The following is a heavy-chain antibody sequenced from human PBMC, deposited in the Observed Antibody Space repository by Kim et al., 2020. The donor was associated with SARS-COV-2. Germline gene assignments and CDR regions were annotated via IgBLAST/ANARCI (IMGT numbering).Heavy chain of an antibody. Sequence: ASVKVSCKASGYTFTSYAMHWVRQAPGQRLEWMGWINAGNGNTKYSQKFQGRVTITRDTSASTAYMELSSLRSEDTAVYYCARGTMGIVVVPAGTNWFDPWGQGTLVTVSS. CDR2: INAGNGNT. J-gene: IGHJ5*02. V-gene: IGHV1-3*01. CDR1: GYTFTSYA. D-gene: IGHD2-2*01. CDR3: ARGTMGIVVVPAGTNWFDP.